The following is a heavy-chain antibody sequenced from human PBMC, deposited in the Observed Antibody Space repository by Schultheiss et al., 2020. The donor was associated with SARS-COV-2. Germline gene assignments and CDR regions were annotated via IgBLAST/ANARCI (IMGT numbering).Heavy chain of an antibody. V-gene: IGHV4-30-4*07. CDR3: ARASDFWSGYYGLDP. D-gene: IGHD3-3*01. CDR1: GGSISSGGYS. Sequence: SETLSLTCAVSGGSISSGGYSWSWIRQPPGKGLEWIGYIYYSGSTNYNPSLKSRVTISVDTSKNQFSLKLSSVTAEDTAVYYCARASDFWSGYYGLDPWGQGTLVTVSS. CDR2: IYYSGST. J-gene: IGHJ5*02.